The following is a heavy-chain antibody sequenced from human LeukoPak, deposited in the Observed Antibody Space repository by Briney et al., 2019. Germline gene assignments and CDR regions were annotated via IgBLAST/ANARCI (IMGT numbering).Heavy chain of an antibody. CDR2: ISYDANKK. D-gene: IGHD6-19*01. CDR3: AKGLAGASGWYSLDY. V-gene: IGHV3-30*18. J-gene: IGHJ4*02. CDR1: GFTLSSYG. Sequence: PGGSLRLSCAASGFTLSSYGMHWVRQAPGKGLEWVAVISYDANKKYYVDSVKGRFTISRDDSDNTLYLQMNSLRAEDTAVYYCAKGLAGASGWYSLDYWGQGTLVTVSS.